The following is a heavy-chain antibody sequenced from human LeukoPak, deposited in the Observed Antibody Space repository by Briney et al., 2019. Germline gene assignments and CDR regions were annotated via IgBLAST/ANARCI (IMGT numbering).Heavy chain of an antibody. CDR2: IYYSGST. J-gene: IGHJ5*02. D-gene: IGHD1-26*01. CDR3: ARNEYSGSYHGLSWFDP. Sequence: SETLSLTCTVSGGSISSSGYYWGWIRQPPGKGLEWIASIYYSGSTYYNPSLKSRVTISVDTSKNQLSLKLSSLTAADTAVYYCARNEYSGSYHGLSWFDPWGQGTLVTVSS. V-gene: IGHV4-39*01. CDR1: GGSISSSGYY.